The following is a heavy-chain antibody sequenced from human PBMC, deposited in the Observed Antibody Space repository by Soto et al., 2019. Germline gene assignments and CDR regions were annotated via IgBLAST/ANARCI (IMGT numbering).Heavy chain of an antibody. CDR3: ARNQDYYDSSGPPLNWFDP. Sequence: QVQLVQSGAEVKKPGSSVKVSCKASVGTFSSYAISWVRQAPVQWLEWMGGLIPILGTANNAQKFQGRVTITADESTSTAYMELSSLSYENTDVYYCARNQDYYDSSGPPLNWFDPWGQGTLVTVSS. D-gene: IGHD3-22*01. J-gene: IGHJ5*02. CDR2: LIPILGTA. V-gene: IGHV1-69*01. CDR1: VGTFSSYA.